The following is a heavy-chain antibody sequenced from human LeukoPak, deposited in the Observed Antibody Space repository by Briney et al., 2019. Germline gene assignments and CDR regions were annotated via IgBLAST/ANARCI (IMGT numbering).Heavy chain of an antibody. Sequence: GASVKVSCKASGYTFTSYYMHWVRQAPGQGLEWMGIINPSGGSTSYAQKFQGRVTMTRDTSTSTVYMELSSLRSEDTAVYYCATHLPAEDIVVVPAAPKLFAFDIWGQGTMVTVSS. CDR2: INPSGGST. J-gene: IGHJ3*02. CDR1: GYTFTSYY. V-gene: IGHV1-46*01. D-gene: IGHD2-2*01. CDR3: ATHLPAEDIVVVPAAPKLFAFDI.